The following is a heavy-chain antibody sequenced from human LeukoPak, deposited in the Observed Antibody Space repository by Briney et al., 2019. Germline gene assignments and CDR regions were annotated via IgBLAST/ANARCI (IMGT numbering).Heavy chain of an antibody. Sequence: PSETLSLTCAVYGGSFSGYYWSWIRQPPGKGLEWIGEINHSGSTNYNPSLKSRVTISVDTSKNQFSLKLSSVTAADTAVYYCARGIWQYYGSGSYPLVYWGQETLVTVSS. J-gene: IGHJ4*02. CDR2: INHSGST. CDR3: ARGIWQYYGSGSYPLVY. V-gene: IGHV4-34*01. CDR1: GGSFSGYY. D-gene: IGHD3-10*01.